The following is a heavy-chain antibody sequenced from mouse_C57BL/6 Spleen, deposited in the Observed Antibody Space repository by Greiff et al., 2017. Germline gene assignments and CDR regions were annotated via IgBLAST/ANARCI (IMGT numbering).Heavy chain of an antibody. J-gene: IGHJ2*01. CDR3: ASLGWGDFDY. Sequence: QVQLQQPGAELVRPGSSVKLSCKASGYTFTSYWMHWVKQRPIQGLEGIGNIDTSDSETHYNQKFKDKATLTVDKSSSTAYMQLSSLTSEDSAVXYCASLGWGDFDYWGQGTTLTVSS. V-gene: IGHV1-52*01. CDR1: GYTFTSYW. D-gene: IGHD4-1*01. CDR2: IDTSDSET.